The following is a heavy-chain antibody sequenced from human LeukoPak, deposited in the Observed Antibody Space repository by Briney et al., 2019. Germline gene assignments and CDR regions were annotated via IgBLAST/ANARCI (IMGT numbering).Heavy chain of an antibody. CDR2: TYSSGTT. V-gene: IGHV3-66*03. J-gene: IGHJ2*01. D-gene: IGHD3-9*01. CDR3: ARGGDYDILTGYIGDYWYFDL. CDR1: GFSVSTNY. Sequence: GGSLRLSCAASGFSVSTNYINWVRQTPGKGLEWLSVTYSSGTTYYADSVKGRFTISRDNSKNTLYLQMNSLRAEDTAVYYCARGGDYDILTGYIGDYWYFDLWGRGTLVTVSS.